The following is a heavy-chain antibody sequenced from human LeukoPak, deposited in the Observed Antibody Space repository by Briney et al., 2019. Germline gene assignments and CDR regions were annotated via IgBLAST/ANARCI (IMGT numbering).Heavy chain of an antibody. J-gene: IGHJ5*02. D-gene: IGHD3-10*01. CDR2: IFYSGST. CDR3: ARVGYYYGSGSPNWFDP. Sequence: SETLSLTCTVSGGSISTSNYYWGWIRQPPGKGLEWIGNIFYSGSTYYSPSLKSRVTISVDTSKNQFSLKLSSVTAADTAVYYCARVGYYYGSGSPNWFDPWGQGTLVTVSS. V-gene: IGHV4-39*07. CDR1: GGSISTSNYY.